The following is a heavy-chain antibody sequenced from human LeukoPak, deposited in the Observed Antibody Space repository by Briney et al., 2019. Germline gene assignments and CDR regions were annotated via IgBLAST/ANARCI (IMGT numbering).Heavy chain of an antibody. Sequence: SETLSLTCTVSGGSISSYYWSWIRQPPGKGLEWIGYIYYSGSTNYNPSPKSRVTISVDTSKNQFSLKLSSVTAADTAVCYCARDRYSGSRPDYYYGMDVWGQGTTVTVSS. J-gene: IGHJ6*02. CDR1: GGSISSYY. D-gene: IGHD1-26*01. V-gene: IGHV4-59*01. CDR3: ARDRYSGSRPDYYYGMDV. CDR2: IYYSGST.